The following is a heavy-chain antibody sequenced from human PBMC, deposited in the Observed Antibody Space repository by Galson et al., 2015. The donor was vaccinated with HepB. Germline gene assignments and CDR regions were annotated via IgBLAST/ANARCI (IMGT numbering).Heavy chain of an antibody. CDR3: AKDYYDSSGTPPVTDY. D-gene: IGHD3-22*01. CDR1: GFTFSSYG. Sequence: SLRLSCAASGFTFSSYGMHWVRQAPGKGLEWVAFIRYDGSNKYYADSVKGRFTISRDNSKNTLYLQMNSLRAEDTAVYYCAKDYYDSSGTPPVTDYWGQGTLVTVSS. V-gene: IGHV3-30*02. J-gene: IGHJ4*02. CDR2: IRYDGSNK.